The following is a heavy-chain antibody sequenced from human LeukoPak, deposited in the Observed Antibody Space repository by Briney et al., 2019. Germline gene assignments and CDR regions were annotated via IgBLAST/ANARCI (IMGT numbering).Heavy chain of an antibody. Sequence: GGSLRLSCAASGFVFSDYYMHWVRQAPGKGLVWVSHINGDGSNVNYADSVKGRFTISRDNAKNTLYLQMNSLRAEDTAVYYCAKVGSSSFTTDHWGQGTLVTVSS. CDR2: INGDGSNV. CDR3: AKVGSSSFTTDH. CDR1: GFVFSDYY. J-gene: IGHJ5*02. D-gene: IGHD6-6*01. V-gene: IGHV3-74*01.